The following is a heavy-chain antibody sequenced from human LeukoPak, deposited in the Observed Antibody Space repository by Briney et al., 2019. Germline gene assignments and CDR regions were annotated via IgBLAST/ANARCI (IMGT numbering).Heavy chain of an antibody. Sequence: PGGSLRLSCAASGFTVSSNYMSWVRQAPGKGLEWVSSISSTGGTTYYADSVKGRFTISRDNSKSTLYLQMNSLRAEDTAIYYCAKNGDRGAYCTGGTCYPYFYYYMDVWGKGTTVTI. CDR2: ISSTGGTT. V-gene: IGHV3-23*01. CDR3: AKNGDRGAYCTGGTCYPYFYYYMDV. D-gene: IGHD2-15*01. CDR1: GFTVSSNY. J-gene: IGHJ6*03.